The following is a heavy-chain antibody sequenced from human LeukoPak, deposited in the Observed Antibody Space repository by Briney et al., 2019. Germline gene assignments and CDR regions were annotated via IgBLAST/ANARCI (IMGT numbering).Heavy chain of an antibody. D-gene: IGHD5-18*01. CDR2: INHSGST. V-gene: IGHV4-34*01. CDR3: ARGNSYGYLPLTF. J-gene: IGHJ4*02. CDR1: GGSISSYY. Sequence: SETLSLTCTVSGGSISSYYWSWIRQPPGKGLEWIGEINHSGSTNYNPSLKSRVTISVDTSKNQFSLKLSSVTAADTAVYYCARGNSYGYLPLTFWGQGTLVTVSS.